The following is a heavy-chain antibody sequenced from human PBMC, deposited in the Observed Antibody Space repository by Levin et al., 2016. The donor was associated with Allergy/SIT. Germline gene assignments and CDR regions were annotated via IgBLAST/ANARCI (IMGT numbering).Heavy chain of an antibody. J-gene: IGHJ5*01. D-gene: IGHD2-21*02. CDR3: ARTVNNWFDS. CDR2: ISSSGSAI. V-gene: IGHV3-11*01. Sequence: GGSLRLSCAASRFIFSDYYMSWIRQAPGKGLEWVSYISSSGSAIYYADSVKGRFTISRDNAKNSLYLQMNSLRADDTAVYYCARTVNNWFDSWGQGTLVTVSS. CDR1: RFIFSDYY.